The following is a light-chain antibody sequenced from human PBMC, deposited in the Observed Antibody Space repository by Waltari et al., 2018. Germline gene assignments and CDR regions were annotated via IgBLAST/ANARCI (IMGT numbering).Light chain of an antibody. J-gene: IGLJ3*02. CDR1: SGHNNYP. V-gene: IGLV4-69*01. Sequence: QLMLTQSPSASASLGASVKLTCTLSSGHNNYPIAWHQQQPGKGPRYLMTVNSDGSHIKGDGIPDGFSGSGSGAGRCLTVASLQSEDETDYCCQTGGFGIWVFGGGTKLTVL. CDR3: QTGGFGIWV. CDR2: VNSDGSH.